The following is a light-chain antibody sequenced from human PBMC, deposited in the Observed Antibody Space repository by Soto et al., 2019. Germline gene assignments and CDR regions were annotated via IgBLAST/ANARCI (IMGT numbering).Light chain of an antibody. Sequence: DIVFTQSPRTRSLSPGERATLSSRTIQTLSSSFLAWYQQTPGQAPRLLIYDTSTRAIDIPDRFSGSGSGTDFTLTISRLEPEDFAVYYCQQYGYLGTFGQGTKVDIK. CDR2: DTS. CDR1: QTLSSSF. CDR3: QQYGYLGT. V-gene: IGKV3-20*01. J-gene: IGKJ1*01.